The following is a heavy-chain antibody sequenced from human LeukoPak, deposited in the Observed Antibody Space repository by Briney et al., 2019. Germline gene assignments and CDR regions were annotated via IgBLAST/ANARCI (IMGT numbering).Heavy chain of an antibody. CDR3: AKGCSSTSCYADY. D-gene: IGHD2-2*01. Sequence: GGSLRLSCAASGFTFSGYDMHWVRQAPGKGLEWVAVISYDGSNKYYADSVKGRFTISRDNSKNTLYLQMNSLRAEDTAVYYCAKGCSSTSCYADYWGQGTLVTVSS. CDR2: ISYDGSNK. CDR1: GFTFSGYD. J-gene: IGHJ4*02. V-gene: IGHV3-30*18.